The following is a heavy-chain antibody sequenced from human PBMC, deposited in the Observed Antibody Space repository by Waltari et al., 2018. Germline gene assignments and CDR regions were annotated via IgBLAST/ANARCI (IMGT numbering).Heavy chain of an antibody. CDR3: ATLPYRGDYYYGMDV. CDR1: TLTELS. CDR2: FDPEDGET. V-gene: IGHV1-24*01. J-gene: IGHJ6*02. Sequence: TLTELSMHWVRQAPGKGLEWMGGFDPEDGETIYAQKFQGRVTMTEDTSTDTAYMELSSLRSEDTAVYYCATLPYRGDYYYGMDVWGQGTTVTVSS.